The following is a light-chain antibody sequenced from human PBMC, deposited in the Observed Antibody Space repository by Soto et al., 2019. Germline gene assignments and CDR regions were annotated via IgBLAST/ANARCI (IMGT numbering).Light chain of an antibody. CDR3: TSGTTSTTMI. CDR1: SSDIGAYNF. V-gene: IGLV2-14*03. CDR2: DVN. Sequence: QSALTQPASVSGSPGQSITISCTGTSSDIGAYNFVSWYQQHPGKAPKLMLYDVNIRPSGVSNRFSGSKSGNTASLTISGLQAEDEAYYYCTSGTTSTTMIFGGGTKVTVL. J-gene: IGLJ2*01.